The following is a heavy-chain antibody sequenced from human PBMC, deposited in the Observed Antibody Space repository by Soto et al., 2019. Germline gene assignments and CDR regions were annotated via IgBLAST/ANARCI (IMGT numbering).Heavy chain of an antibody. CDR3: AKLGSSSWYSVRKYNWFDP. J-gene: IGHJ5*02. V-gene: IGHV3-23*01. D-gene: IGHD6-13*01. CDR1: GFTFSSYA. CDR2: ISGSGGST. Sequence: EVQLLESGGGLVQPGGSLRLSCAASGFTFSSYAMSWVRQAPGKGLEWVSAISGSGGSTYYADSVKGRFTIPRDNSKNPLYLQMNSLRAEDTAVYYCAKLGSSSWYSVRKYNWFDPWGQGTLVTVSS.